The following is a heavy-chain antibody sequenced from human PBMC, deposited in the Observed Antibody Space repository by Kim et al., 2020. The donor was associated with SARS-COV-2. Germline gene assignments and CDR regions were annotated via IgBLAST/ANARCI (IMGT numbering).Heavy chain of an antibody. J-gene: IGHJ3*02. D-gene: IGHD5-12*01. Sequence: YAAPVKGRFTISRDDSKNTLYLQMNSLKTEDTAVYYCTANSGYDGDAFDIWGQGTMVTVSS. CDR3: TANSGYDGDAFDI. V-gene: IGHV3-15*01.